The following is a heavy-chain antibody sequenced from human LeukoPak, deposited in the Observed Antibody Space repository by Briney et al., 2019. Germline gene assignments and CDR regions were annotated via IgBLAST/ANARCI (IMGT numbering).Heavy chain of an antibody. CDR3: ARAYYDSSGYLLDY. J-gene: IGHJ4*02. D-gene: IGHD3-22*01. Sequence: ASVKVSCKASGYTFTSYYMHWVRQAPGQGLEWMGWINPNSGGTNYAQKFQGRVTMTRDTSISTAYMELSRLRSDDTAVYYCARAYYDSSGYLLDYWGQGTLVTVSS. V-gene: IGHV1-2*02. CDR1: GYTFTSYY. CDR2: INPNSGGT.